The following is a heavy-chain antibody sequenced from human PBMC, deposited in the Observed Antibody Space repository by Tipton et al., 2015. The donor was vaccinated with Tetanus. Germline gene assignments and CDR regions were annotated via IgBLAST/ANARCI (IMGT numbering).Heavy chain of an antibody. CDR2: ISPSGRT. CDR3: VRAKYEFPKKGPFDY. D-gene: IGHD2/OR15-2a*01. J-gene: IGHJ4*02. CDR1: GGSLRSGDYQ. V-gene: IGHV4-61*08. Sequence: TLSLTCSVSGGSLRSGDYQWNWIRQPPGKGLEWLAYISPSGRTNSNYSLKSRITISQDMSKNQFSLRLTSVTAADTAVYYCVRAKYEFPKKGPFDYWGPGSLVIVSS.